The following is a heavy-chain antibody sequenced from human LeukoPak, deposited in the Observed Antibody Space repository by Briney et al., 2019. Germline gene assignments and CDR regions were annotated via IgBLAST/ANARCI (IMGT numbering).Heavy chain of an antibody. CDR3: ARVRFVESKSHRMAYYYYGMDV. Sequence: SETLSLTCTVSGGSISSYYWSWIRQPPGKGLEWIGYIYYSGSTNYNPSLKSRVTISVDTSKNQFSLKLSSVTAADTAVYYCARVRFVESKSHRMAYYYYGMDVWGQGTTVTVSS. CDR1: GGSISSYY. J-gene: IGHJ6*02. D-gene: IGHD3-10*01. CDR2: IYYSGST. V-gene: IGHV4-59*01.